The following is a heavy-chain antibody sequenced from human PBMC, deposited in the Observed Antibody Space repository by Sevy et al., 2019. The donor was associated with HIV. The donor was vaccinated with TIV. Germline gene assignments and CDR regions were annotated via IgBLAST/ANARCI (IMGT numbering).Heavy chain of an antibody. Sequence: GGSLRLSCVASGFTFSSYEMNWVRQAPGKGLEWVSHISNSGSIIYYEDSVKGRFTISRDNSKNTVFLQMNSLRAEDTAVYYCAKEKHYDSSYAMDVWGQGTTVTVSS. D-gene: IGHD3-22*01. V-gene: IGHV3-48*03. J-gene: IGHJ6*02. CDR1: GFTFSSYE. CDR2: ISNSGSII. CDR3: AKEKHYDSSYAMDV.